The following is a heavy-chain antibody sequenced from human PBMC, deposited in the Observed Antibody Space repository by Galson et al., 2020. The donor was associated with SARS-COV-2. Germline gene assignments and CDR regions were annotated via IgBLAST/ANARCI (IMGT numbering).Heavy chain of an antibody. J-gene: IGHJ5*02. Sequence: SETLSLTCAVSGYSISSGYYWGWIRQPPGKGLEWIGSIYHSGSTYYNPSLKSRVTISVDTSKNQFSLKLTSVTAADTAVYYCARLGAVLLWGWFDPWGQGTLVTVSS. CDR1: GYSISSGYY. V-gene: IGHV4-38-2*01. CDR3: ARLGAVLLWGWFDP. CDR2: IYHSGST. D-gene: IGHD3-10*01.